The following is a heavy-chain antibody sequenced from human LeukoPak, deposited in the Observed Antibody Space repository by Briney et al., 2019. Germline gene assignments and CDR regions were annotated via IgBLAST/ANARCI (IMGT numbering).Heavy chain of an antibody. J-gene: IGHJ4*02. CDR3: AREPSSPATAPHGGFLDY. CDR1: GFTFSGYA. CDR2: ISYDGSNK. V-gene: IGHV3-30-3*01. Sequence: PGWSLRLSCAASGFTFSGYAMHWVRQAPGKGLEWVAVISYDGSNKYYADSVKGRFTISRDNSKNTLYLQMNSLRAEDTAVYYCAREPSSPATAPHGGFLDYWGQGTLVTVSS. D-gene: IGHD3-10*01.